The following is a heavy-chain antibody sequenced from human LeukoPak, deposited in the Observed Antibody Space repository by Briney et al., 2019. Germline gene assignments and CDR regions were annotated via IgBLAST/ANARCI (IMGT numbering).Heavy chain of an antibody. CDR1: GYTFTSYG. D-gene: IGHD3-22*01. CDR2: ISAYNGNT. V-gene: IGHV1-18*01. J-gene: IGHJ4*02. Sequence: ASVKVSRKASGYTFTSYGISWVRQAPGQGLEWMGWISAYNGNTNYAQKLQGRVTMTTDTSTSTAYMELRSLRSDDTAVYYCARDRIVVVPLDYWGQGTLVTVSS. CDR3: ARDRIVVVPLDY.